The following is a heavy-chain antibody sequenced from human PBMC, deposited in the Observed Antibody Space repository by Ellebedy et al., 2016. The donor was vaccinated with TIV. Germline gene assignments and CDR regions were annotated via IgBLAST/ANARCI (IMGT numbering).Heavy chain of an antibody. CDR3: ASGRLGLDY. J-gene: IGHJ4*02. D-gene: IGHD3-16*01. CDR1: GFTLSVFS. CDR2: IKPDGSER. V-gene: IGHV3-7*01. Sequence: GESLKISCAASGFTLSVFSMSWVRQAPGTGLERVADIKPDGSERNYVDSVKGRFTVSRDNAENSLYLQMNNLRVDDTAVYICASGRLGLDYWGQGALVTVSS.